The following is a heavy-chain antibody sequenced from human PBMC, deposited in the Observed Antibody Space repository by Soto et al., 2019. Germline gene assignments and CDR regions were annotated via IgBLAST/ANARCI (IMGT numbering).Heavy chain of an antibody. D-gene: IGHD3-10*01. V-gene: IGHV3-23*01. J-gene: IGHJ5*02. CDR1: GFTFKNFA. CDR2: IGGSGSSA. CDR3: AKDAVAYNGEWDWFDL. Sequence: EVQLLESGGGLVQPGGSLRLSCAASGFTFKNFAVSWVRQAPGKGMEWVSAIGGSGSSANYADSVKGRFTVSRDVSKSTLYLQMSGLRVDDTALYYCAKDAVAYNGEWDWFDLWGQGTLVTVSS.